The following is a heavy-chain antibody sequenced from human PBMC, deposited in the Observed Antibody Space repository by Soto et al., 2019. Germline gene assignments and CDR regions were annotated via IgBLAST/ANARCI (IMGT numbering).Heavy chain of an antibody. Sequence: SETLSLTCAVYGGSVNGYYWNWIRQPPGKGLEWIGEINHTGGTHYNLSLKSRVTMSVDTSKNQFSLRLSSVTAADTAIYYCATRITVFGLLIPPFDPWGQGTQVTVSS. D-gene: IGHD3-3*01. CDR1: GGSVNGYY. CDR2: INHTGGT. CDR3: ATRITVFGLLIPPFDP. J-gene: IGHJ5*02. V-gene: IGHV4-34*01.